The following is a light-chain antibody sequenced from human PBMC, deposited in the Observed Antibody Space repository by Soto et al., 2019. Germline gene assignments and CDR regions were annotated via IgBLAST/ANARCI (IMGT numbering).Light chain of an antibody. CDR1: RDIANY. J-gene: IGKJ2*01. Sequence: DIRIPQLPPPFLPLLEEEVPFTSRPSRDIANYLNWYQQKPGKAPKLLIYDASNLETGVPSRFSGSGSGTDFTFTISSLQPEDIATYYCQQYYNLPRTFGQGTKLEIK. CDR2: DAS. CDR3: QQYYNLPRT. V-gene: IGKV1-33*01.